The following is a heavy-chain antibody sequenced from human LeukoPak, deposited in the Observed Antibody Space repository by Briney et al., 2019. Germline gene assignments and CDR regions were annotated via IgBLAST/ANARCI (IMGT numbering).Heavy chain of an antibody. V-gene: IGHV3-23*01. CDR2: ISGSAGSR. CDR1: GFTFSTYA. CDR3: AKDLSSGWYGYFDY. Sequence: GGSLRLSCAASGFTFSTYAMSWVRQAPGKGLEWVSAISGSAGSRYYADSVKGRFTISRDNSKNTLYLQMNSLRAEDTAVYYCAKDLSSGWYGYFDYWGQGTLVTVSS. J-gene: IGHJ4*02. D-gene: IGHD6-19*01.